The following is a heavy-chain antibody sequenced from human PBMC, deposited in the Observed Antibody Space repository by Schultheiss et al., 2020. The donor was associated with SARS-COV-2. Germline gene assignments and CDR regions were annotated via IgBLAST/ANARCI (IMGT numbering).Heavy chain of an antibody. V-gene: IGHV3-11*04. J-gene: IGHJ6*02. D-gene: IGHD1-1*01. CDR2: ISSSGSTI. Sequence: GESLKISCAASGFTFSDYYMSWIRQAPGKGLEWVSYISSSGSTIYYADSVKGRFTISRDNAKNSLYLQMNSLRAEDTAVYYCARPGTYYYYGMDVWGQGTTVTVSS. CDR1: GFTFSDYY. CDR3: ARPGTYYYYGMDV.